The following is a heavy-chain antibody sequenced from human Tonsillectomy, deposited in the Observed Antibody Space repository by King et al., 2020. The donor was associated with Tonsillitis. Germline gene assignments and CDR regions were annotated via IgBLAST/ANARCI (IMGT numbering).Heavy chain of an antibody. CDR1: GGSLSGYY. J-gene: IGHJ3*02. CDR2: ISHNGST. D-gene: IGHD3-9*01. V-gene: IGHV4-34*01. Sequence: VQLQQWGAGLLQPSETLSLTCAVYGGSLSGYYWSWIRQPPGKGLEWVGEISHNGSTNCNPSLKSRVTMSVDTSNNHFSLKLSSVTAADTAVYYCASPYAEMTVDYDVLTGYSDDAFDIWGQGTMVTVSS. CDR3: ASPYAEMTVDYDVLTGYSDDAFDI.